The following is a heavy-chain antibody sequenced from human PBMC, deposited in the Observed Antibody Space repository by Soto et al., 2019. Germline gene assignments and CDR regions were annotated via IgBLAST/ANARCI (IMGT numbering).Heavy chain of an antibody. CDR1: GYTFTSYY. D-gene: IGHD2-8*01. V-gene: IGHV1-46*01. CDR3: ARQARYCTNGVCSAYGMDV. Sequence: QVQLVQSGAEVKKPGASVKVSCKASGYTFTSYYMHWVRQAPGQGLEWMGIINPSGGSTSYAQKFQGIVTMTRDTSTSTVYIELSSLRSEDTTVYYCARQARYCTNGVCSAYGMDVWGQGTTVTVSS. CDR2: INPSGGST. J-gene: IGHJ6*02.